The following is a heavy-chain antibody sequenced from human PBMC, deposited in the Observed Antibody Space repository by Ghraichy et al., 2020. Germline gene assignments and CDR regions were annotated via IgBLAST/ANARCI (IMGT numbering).Heavy chain of an antibody. D-gene: IGHD3-10*01. Sequence: ASVKVSCKASGYTFTNYDINWVRQATGQGLEWMGWMNPNSGNTGYAQKFQGRVTMTRNTSISTAYMELSSLRSEDTAVYYCVRGSTMVRGVSPSGYYGMDVWGQGTTVTVSS. CDR2: MNPNSGNT. J-gene: IGHJ6*02. V-gene: IGHV1-8*01. CDR1: GYTFTNYD. CDR3: VRGSTMVRGVSPSGYYGMDV.